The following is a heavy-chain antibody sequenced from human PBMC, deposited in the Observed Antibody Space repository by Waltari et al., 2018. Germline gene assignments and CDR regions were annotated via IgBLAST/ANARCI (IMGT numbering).Heavy chain of an antibody. Sequence: QVQLVQSGAEVKKPGASVKVSCKASGYPFTGYYMHWVRQAPGQGLEWMGWINPNSGGTNYAQKFQGRVTMTRDTSISTAYMELSRLRSDDTAVYYCARGGTYYDFWSGRNWFDPWGQGTLVTVSS. CDR1: GYPFTGYY. J-gene: IGHJ5*02. D-gene: IGHD3-3*01. CDR2: INPNSGGT. V-gene: IGHV1-2*02. CDR3: ARGGTYYDFWSGRNWFDP.